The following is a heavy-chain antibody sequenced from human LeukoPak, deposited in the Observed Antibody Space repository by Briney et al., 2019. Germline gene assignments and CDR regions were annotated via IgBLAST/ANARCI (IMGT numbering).Heavy chain of an antibody. CDR2: MNPNSGNT. CDR3: ARESRPGFDY. V-gene: IGHV1-8*01. Sequence: ASVKASCKASGYTFTSYDINWVRQAIGQGLEWMGWMNPNSGNTGYAQKFQGRVTMTRNTSISAAYMELSSLRSEDTAVYYCARESRPGFDYWGQGTLVTVSS. CDR1: GYTFTSYD. J-gene: IGHJ4*02.